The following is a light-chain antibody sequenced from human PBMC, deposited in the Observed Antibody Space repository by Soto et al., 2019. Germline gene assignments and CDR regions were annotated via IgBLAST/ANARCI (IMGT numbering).Light chain of an antibody. Sequence: QPVLTQPPSASGTPGQRVTISCSGSSSNIGSNHVYWYQQLPGTAPKLLIYRNNQRPSGVPDRFSGSKSGTSASLAISGLRYEDEADYYCAAWDDSLSGVAFGGGTKLTVL. V-gene: IGLV1-47*01. CDR3: AAWDDSLSGVA. CDR2: RNN. CDR1: SSNIGSNH. J-gene: IGLJ2*01.